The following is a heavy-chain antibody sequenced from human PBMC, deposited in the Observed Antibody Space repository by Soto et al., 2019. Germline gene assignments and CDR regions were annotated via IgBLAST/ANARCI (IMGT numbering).Heavy chain of an antibody. D-gene: IGHD4-17*01. CDR3: ARDYFPTVVTPISFTSDY. Sequence: GGSLRLSCAASGFTFSSYAMHWVRQAPGKGLEWVAVISYDGSNKYNADSVKGRFTISRDSSKNTLYMQMNSLRAEDTAVYYCARDYFPTVVTPISFTSDYWGQGTLVTVSS. CDR2: ISYDGSNK. J-gene: IGHJ4*02. V-gene: IGHV3-30-3*01. CDR1: GFTFSSYA.